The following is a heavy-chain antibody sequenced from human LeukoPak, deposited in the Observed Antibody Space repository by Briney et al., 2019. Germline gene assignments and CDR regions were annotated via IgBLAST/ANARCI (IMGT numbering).Heavy chain of an antibody. Sequence: PSGTLSLTCAVSGGSISSSNWWSWVRQPPGKGLEWIGEIYHSGSTNYNPSLKSRVTISVDTSKNQFSLKLSSVTAADTAVYYCARGRSDYVWGNETNPDYWGQGTLVTVSS. J-gene: IGHJ4*02. CDR3: ARGRSDYVWGNETNPDY. CDR2: IYHSGST. D-gene: IGHD3-16*01. CDR1: GGSISSSNW. V-gene: IGHV4-4*02.